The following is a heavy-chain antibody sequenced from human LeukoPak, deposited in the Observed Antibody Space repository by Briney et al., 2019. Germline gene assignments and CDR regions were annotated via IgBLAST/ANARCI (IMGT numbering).Heavy chain of an antibody. Sequence: GASVKVSCKASGYTFTSYDINWVRQATGQGLEWMGWMNPNSGNTGYAQKFQGRVTITADKSTSTAYMELSSLRSEDTAVYYCARDIAQGYSSSWYWFDPWGQGTLVTVSS. D-gene: IGHD6-13*01. J-gene: IGHJ5*02. CDR1: GYTFTSYD. CDR2: MNPNSGNT. V-gene: IGHV1-8*01. CDR3: ARDIAQGYSSSWYWFDP.